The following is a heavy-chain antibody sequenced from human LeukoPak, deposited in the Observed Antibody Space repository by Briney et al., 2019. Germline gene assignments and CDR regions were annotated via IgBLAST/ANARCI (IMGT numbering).Heavy chain of an antibody. CDR2: IYSSGST. CDR3: ARRPTTSVVGATTIYFDY. CDR1: GGSISSFSYY. Sequence: SETLSLTCTVSGGSISSFSYYWGWIRQPPGKGLEWIGSIYSSGSTYYNPSLKSRVTISVDASRNQFSLKLSSVTAADTAVYYCARRPTTSVVGATTIYFDYWGQGTLVTVSP. V-gene: IGHV4-39*01. D-gene: IGHD1-26*01. J-gene: IGHJ4*02.